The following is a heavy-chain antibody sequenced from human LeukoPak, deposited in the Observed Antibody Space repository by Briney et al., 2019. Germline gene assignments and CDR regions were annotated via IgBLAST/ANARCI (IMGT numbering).Heavy chain of an antibody. J-gene: IGHJ3*02. CDR1: GFTFSSYS. Sequence: GGSQRLSCAASGFTFSSYSMNWVRQAPGKGLEWVSYISSSSSTIYYADSVKGRFTISRDNAKNSLYLQMNSLRAEDTAVYYCARDRYSGWYTAFDIWGQGTMVTVSS. V-gene: IGHV3-48*01. D-gene: IGHD6-19*01. CDR3: ARDRYSGWYTAFDI. CDR2: ISSSSSTI.